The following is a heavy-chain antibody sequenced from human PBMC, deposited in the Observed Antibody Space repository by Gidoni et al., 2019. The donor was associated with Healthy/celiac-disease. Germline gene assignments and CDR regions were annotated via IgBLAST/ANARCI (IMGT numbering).Heavy chain of an antibody. CDR3: ARPGAYYYYGMDV. Sequence: QLQLQESGPGLVKPSETLARTCTVAGGSSSSSSYSWGWIRQPPGKGLGWIGRIYYSGSTYYNPSLKSRVPISVDTSKNQFSLKLSSVTAADTAVYYCARPGAYYYYGMDVWGQGTTVTVSS. CDR2: IYYSGST. V-gene: IGHV4-39*01. J-gene: IGHJ6*02. D-gene: IGHD3-10*01. CDR1: GGSSSSSSYS.